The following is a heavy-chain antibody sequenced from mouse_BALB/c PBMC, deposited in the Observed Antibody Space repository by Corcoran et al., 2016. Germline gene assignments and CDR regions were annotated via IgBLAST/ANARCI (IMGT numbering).Heavy chain of an antibody. CDR1: GFNIKDTY. J-gene: IGHJ4*01. V-gene: IGHV14-3*02. CDR2: IDPANGNT. CDR3: ARKSYSEDAMDY. D-gene: IGHD1-1*01. Sequence: EVQLQQSGAELVKPGASVKLSCTASGFNIKDTYMHWVKQRPEQGLEWIGRIDPANGNTKYDPKFQGKATITADTSSNTAYLQLTSLTSEDTAVYYSARKSYSEDAMDYWGQGTAVTVSS.